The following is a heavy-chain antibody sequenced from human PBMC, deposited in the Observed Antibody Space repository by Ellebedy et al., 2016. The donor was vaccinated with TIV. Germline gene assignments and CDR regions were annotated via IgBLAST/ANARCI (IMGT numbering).Heavy chain of an antibody. D-gene: IGHD6-13*01. CDR1: GFTFSSYG. J-gene: IGHJ4*02. V-gene: IGHV3-33*01. CDR2: IWYDGSNK. CDR3: AREERVDY. Sequence: GESLKISXAASGFTFSSYGMHWVRQAPGKGLEWVAVIWYDGSNKYYADSVKGRFTISRDNAKNSLYLQMNSLRAEDTAVYYCAREERVDYWGQGTLVTVSS.